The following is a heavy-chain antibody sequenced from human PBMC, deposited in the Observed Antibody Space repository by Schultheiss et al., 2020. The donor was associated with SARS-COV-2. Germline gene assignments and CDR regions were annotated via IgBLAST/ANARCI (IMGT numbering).Heavy chain of an antibody. CDR1: GFSFSSYA. Sequence: GGSLRLSCVASGFSFSSYAMSWVRQAPGKGLQWVSAISASGGSTYYTGSVKGRFTISRDNSKNKLYLQMNSLRAEDTAVYYCAKDPDYYDSSGYYLDYWGQGTLVTVSS. J-gene: IGHJ4*02. V-gene: IGHV3-23*01. D-gene: IGHD3-22*01. CDR2: ISASGGST. CDR3: AKDPDYYDSSGYYLDY.